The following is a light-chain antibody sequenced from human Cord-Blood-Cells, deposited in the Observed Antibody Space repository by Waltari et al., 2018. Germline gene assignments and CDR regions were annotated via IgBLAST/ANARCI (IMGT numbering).Light chain of an antibody. J-gene: IGKJ2*01. CDR2: GAS. V-gene: IGKV3-15*01. Sequence: ELAMTQSPAPLSVSRGEQATLACRASQSVSSNLAWYQQKPGQAPRLLIYGASTRATGIPARFSGSGSGTEFTLTISSLQSEDFAVYYCQQYNNWPRTFGQGTKLEIK. CDR1: QSVSSN. CDR3: QQYNNWPRT.